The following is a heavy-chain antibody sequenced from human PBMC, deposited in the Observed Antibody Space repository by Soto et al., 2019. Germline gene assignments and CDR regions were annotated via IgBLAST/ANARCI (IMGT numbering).Heavy chain of an antibody. Sequence: EVQLVESGGGLVQPGGSLRLSCAASGFTFSSYWMHWVRQAPGKGPVWVSRLNIDGSRTSYADSVKGRFTISRDNAMNTLYLQMNSLRAEDTAVYYCARGAGGYYYMDVWGKVTTVTVSS. CDR3: ARGAGGYYYMDV. J-gene: IGHJ6*03. V-gene: IGHV3-74*01. CDR2: LNIDGSRT. D-gene: IGHD3-10*01. CDR1: GFTFSSYW.